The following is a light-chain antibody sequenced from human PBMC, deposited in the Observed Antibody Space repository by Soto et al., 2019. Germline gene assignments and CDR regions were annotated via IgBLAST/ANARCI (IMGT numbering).Light chain of an antibody. CDR1: SSDVGGYNY. CDR3: SSYAGSNNYV. Sequence: QSALTQPPSASGSPGQSVTISCTGTSSDVGGYNYVSWYQQHPGKAPKLMIYEVSKRPSGVPDRFSGSRSGNTASLTVSELQAEDEADYYCSSYAGSNNYVFGSGTKVTVL. CDR2: EVS. J-gene: IGLJ1*01. V-gene: IGLV2-8*01.